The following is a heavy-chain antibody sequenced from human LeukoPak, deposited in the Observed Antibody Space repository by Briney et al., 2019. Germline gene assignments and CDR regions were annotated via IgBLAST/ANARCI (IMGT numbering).Heavy chain of an antibody. CDR3: ARRDNLSI. D-gene: IGHD1-1*01. J-gene: IGHJ3*02. CDR1: GGSFSGYY. Sequence: SETLSLTCAVYGGSFSGYYWSWIRQPPGKGLEWIGEINHSGSTNYNPSLKSRVSISVDTSKNQFSLKLTSVTAADTAVYYCARRDNLSIWGQGTMVTVSS. V-gene: IGHV4-34*01. CDR2: INHSGST.